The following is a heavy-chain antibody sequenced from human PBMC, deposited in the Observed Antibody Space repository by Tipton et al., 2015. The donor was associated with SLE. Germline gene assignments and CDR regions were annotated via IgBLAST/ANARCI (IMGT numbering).Heavy chain of an antibody. CDR1: CVSISSVCY. CDR2: VYRTA. V-gene: IGHV4-38-2*02. J-gene: IGHJ4*02. Sequence: TLSLTCSVSCVSISSVCYWGWIRQSPVKGVEWIGIVYRTAYYNPSLKSRVTVSVETSKNEVSLKLNSVTASDTAVYYCVSGVGNTGRFHYWGQGALVTVSS. D-gene: IGHD1-14*01. CDR3: VSGVGNTGRFHY.